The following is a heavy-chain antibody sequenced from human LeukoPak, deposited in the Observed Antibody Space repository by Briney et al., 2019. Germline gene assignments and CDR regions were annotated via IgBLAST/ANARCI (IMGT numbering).Heavy chain of an antibody. J-gene: IGHJ4*02. D-gene: IGHD4-17*01. CDR3: TTTAYGDNIDY. Sequence: PGGSLRLSCTASVFTFGDYAMSWFRQAPGKGLELVGFIRSKAYGGTTEYAASVKGRSTISRDDSKSIAYLQMNSLKPEDTAVYYCTTTAYGDNIDYWGQGTLVTVSS. CDR2: IRSKAYGGTT. CDR1: VFTFGDYA. V-gene: IGHV3-49*03.